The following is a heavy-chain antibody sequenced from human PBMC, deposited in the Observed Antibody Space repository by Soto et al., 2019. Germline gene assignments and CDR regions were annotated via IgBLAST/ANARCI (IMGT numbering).Heavy chain of an antibody. D-gene: IGHD6-19*01. CDR3: AREGALIAVAGTYYYYGMDV. V-gene: IGHV3-33*01. CDR2: IWYDGSNK. Sequence: LRLSCAASGFTFSSYGMHWVRQAPGKGLEWVAVIWYDGSNKYYADSVKGRFTISRDNSKSTLYLQMNSLRAEDTAVYYCAREGALIAVAGTYYYYGMDVWGQGTTVAVSS. CDR1: GFTFSSYG. J-gene: IGHJ6*02.